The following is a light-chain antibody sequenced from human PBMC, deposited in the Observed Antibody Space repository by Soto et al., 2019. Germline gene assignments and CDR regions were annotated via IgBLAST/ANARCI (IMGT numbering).Light chain of an antibody. CDR2: GAS. J-gene: IGKJ2*01. CDR1: QSVDTSY. V-gene: IGKV3-20*01. CDR3: QQYGSLPYT. Sequence: ESGWTQSPGTLSLSPGERATLSCRARQSVDTSYLAWYQQKPGQAPRLLIYGASSRATGIPDRFGGSGSGTDCTLTISRLEPEDFAVYYCQQYGSLPYTFGQGTKLEIK.